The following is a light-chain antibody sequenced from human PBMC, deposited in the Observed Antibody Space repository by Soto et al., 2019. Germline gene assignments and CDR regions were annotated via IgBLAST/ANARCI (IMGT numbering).Light chain of an antibody. Sequence: QSALTQPASVSGSPGQSVTISCTGTSSDVGGYDYVSWYQQHPGTAPKLMLYEVNNRPSGVSNRFSGSKSGNTASLIISGLQTEDEADYYCSAYTTPSTLIFGPGTKV. V-gene: IGLV2-14*01. J-gene: IGLJ1*01. CDR2: EVN. CDR3: SAYTTPSTLI. CDR1: SSDVGGYDY.